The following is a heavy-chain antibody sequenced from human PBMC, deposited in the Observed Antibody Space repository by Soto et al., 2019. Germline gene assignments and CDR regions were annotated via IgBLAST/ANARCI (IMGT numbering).Heavy chain of an antibody. Sequence: SETLSLTCAVSGYSISRVYYWGLIRQPPGKGLEWIGEIYHSVSTNYNPSLKSRVTISVDKSKNQFSLKLSSVTAADTAVYYCAGGDYDSSGYYAAYIDYRGQGTPVTVSS. CDR3: AGGDYDSSGYYAAYIDY. CDR2: IYHSVST. D-gene: IGHD3-22*01. J-gene: IGHJ4*02. V-gene: IGHV4-38-2*01. CDR1: GYSISRVYY.